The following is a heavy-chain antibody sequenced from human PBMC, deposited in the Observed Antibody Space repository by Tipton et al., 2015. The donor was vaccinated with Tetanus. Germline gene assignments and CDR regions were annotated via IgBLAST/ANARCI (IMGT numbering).Heavy chain of an antibody. Sequence: TLSLTCTVSGGSISSSSYYWGWIRQPPGKGLEWIGSIYYSGSTNYNPSLKSRVTISVDTSKNQFSLKLSSVTAADTAVYYCARFRPDYGDYWGQGTLVTVSS. CDR1: GGSISSSSYY. J-gene: IGHJ4*02. CDR2: IYYSGST. V-gene: IGHV4-39*07. D-gene: IGHD2-2*01. CDR3: ARFRPDYGDY.